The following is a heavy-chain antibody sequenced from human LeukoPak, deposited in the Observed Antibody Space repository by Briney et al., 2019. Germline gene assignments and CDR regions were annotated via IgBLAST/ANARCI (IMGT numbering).Heavy chain of an antibody. V-gene: IGHV1-69*05. J-gene: IGHJ3*02. CDR3: ARDIGGSLYSGSYLSAFDI. CDR2: IIPIFGTA. Sequence: ASVKVSCKASGGTFSSYAISWVRQAPGQGLEWMGGIIPIFGTANYAQKFQGRVTITTDESTSTAYMELSSLRSEDTAVYYCARDIGGSLYSGSYLSAFDIWGQGTTVTVSS. D-gene: IGHD1-26*01. CDR1: GGTFSSYA.